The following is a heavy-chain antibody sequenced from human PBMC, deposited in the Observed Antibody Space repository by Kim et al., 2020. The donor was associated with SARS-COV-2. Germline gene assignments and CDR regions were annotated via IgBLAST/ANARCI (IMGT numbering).Heavy chain of an antibody. CDR3: AKAIEYSSSSGLDY. Sequence: ADAVKGRFTISRDNAKNSLYLQMNSLRAEDTALYYCAKAIEYSSSSGLDYWGQGTLVTVSS. V-gene: IGHV3-9*01. J-gene: IGHJ4*02. D-gene: IGHD6-6*01.